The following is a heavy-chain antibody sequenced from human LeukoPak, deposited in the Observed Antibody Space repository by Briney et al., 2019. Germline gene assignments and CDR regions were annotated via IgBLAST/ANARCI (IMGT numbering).Heavy chain of an antibody. CDR3: ARGAIDVRGYSYGYHLDYMDV. CDR1: GGSFSGYY. J-gene: IGHJ6*03. CDR2: INHSGST. Sequence: SETLSLTCAVYGGSFSGYYWSWIRQPPGKGLEWIGEINHSGSTNYNPSLKSRVTISVDTSKNHFSLKLSSVTAADTAVYYCARGAIDVRGYSYGYHLDYMDVWGKGTTVTVSS. V-gene: IGHV4-34*01. D-gene: IGHD5-18*01.